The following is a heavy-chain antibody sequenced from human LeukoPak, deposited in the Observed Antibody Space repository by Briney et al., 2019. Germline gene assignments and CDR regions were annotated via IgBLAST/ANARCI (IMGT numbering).Heavy chain of an antibody. CDR1: GFTFSSYS. D-gene: IGHD3-10*01. V-gene: IGHV3-48*01. J-gene: IGHJ4*02. CDR2: ISSKSDDI. Sequence: GGSLRLSCAASGFTFSSYSMSWVRQAPGKGLEWVSYISSKSDDIQYADSVKGRFTISRDNAKNTVFLQMNSLRAEDTAVYYCAKGFYYYGSGSYRYFEQWGQGTLVTVSS. CDR3: AKGFYYYGSGSYRYFEQ.